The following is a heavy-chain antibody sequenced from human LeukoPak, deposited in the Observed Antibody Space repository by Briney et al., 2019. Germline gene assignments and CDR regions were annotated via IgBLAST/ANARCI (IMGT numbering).Heavy chain of an antibody. CDR3: ASSLYDILFGYYQYFDY. Sequence: PGGSLRLSCVASGLSVSSNYMSWVRQAPGKGLEWVSVIYRDGSSYYAESVKGRFTISRDNSKNTLYIQMNSLRAEDTAVYYCASSLYDILFGYYQYFDYWGQGTLVTVSS. CDR1: GLSVSSNY. V-gene: IGHV3-66*01. J-gene: IGHJ4*02. D-gene: IGHD3-9*01. CDR2: IYRDGSS.